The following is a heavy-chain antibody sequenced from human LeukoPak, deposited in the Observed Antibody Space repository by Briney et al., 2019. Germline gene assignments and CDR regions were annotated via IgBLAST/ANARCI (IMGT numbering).Heavy chain of an antibody. CDR2: IDWDDDK. CDR3: ARIRRLDYGVRTDCFDY. V-gene: IGHV2-70*01. Sequence: QTLSLTCTFSGFSLSTSEMCVTWLRQPPGKALEWLALIDWDDDKYYSTSLKTRLTISKDASKSQVVLTMTNMDPVDTATYYCARIRRLDYGVRTDCFDYWGQGTLVTVSS. J-gene: IGHJ4*02. D-gene: IGHD4-17*01. CDR1: GFSLSTSEMC.